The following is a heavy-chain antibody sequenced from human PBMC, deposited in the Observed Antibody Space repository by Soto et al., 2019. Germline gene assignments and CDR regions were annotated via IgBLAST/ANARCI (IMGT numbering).Heavy chain of an antibody. J-gene: IGHJ4*02. CDR1: GASISGGDYY. V-gene: IGHV4-30-4*01. CDR2: IYYTGNT. CDR3: ARATYDSSTYYLDY. Sequence: QVQLQESGPGLVKPSQTLSLTCTVSGASISGGDYYWTWIRQPPGKGLEWIGSIYYTGNTYSNPSLESRLSISVDPSNNQFALRLTSVTAADTAIYYCARATYDSSTYYLDYWGQGTLVPVSS. D-gene: IGHD3-22*01.